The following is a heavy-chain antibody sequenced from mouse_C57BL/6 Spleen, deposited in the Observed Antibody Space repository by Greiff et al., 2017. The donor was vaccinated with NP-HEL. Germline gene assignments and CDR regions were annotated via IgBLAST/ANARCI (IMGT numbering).Heavy chain of an antibody. CDR1: GYTFTSYW. CDR3: ARSITTVVATDY. CDR2: IDPSDSYT. V-gene: IGHV1-69*01. J-gene: IGHJ2*01. Sequence: QVHVKQPGAELVMPGASVKLSCKASGYTFTSYWMHWVKQRPGQGLEWIGEIDPSDSYTNYNQKFKGKSTLTVDKSSSTAYMQLSSLTSEDSAVYYCARSITTVVATDYWGQGTTLTVSS. D-gene: IGHD1-1*01.